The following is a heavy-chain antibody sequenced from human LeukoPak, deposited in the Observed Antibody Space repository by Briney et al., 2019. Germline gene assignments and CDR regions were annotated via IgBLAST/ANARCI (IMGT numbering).Heavy chain of an antibody. D-gene: IGHD6-13*01. J-gene: IGHJ5*02. CDR1: GYTFTDYY. CDR3: ARGIAAAGGRWFDP. CDR2: INPNSGGT. Sequence: GASVKVPCKASGYTFTDYYMHCVRQAPGQGLEWIGWINPNSGGTNYAQQFQGRVTMPRDPPIRPAYLEPSHPTSDDTAVYCCARGIAAAGGRWFDPWGQGTLVSVSS. V-gene: IGHV1-2*02.